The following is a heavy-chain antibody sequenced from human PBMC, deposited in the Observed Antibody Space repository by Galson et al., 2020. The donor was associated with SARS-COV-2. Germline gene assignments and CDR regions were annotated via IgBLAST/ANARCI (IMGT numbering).Heavy chain of an antibody. CDR3: AREHCSGGSCYSYRYYYYYYGMDV. CDR1: GFTFSDYY. V-gene: IGHV3-11*01. J-gene: IGHJ6*02. CDR2: ISSSGSTI. Sequence: NSGGSLRLSCAASGFTFSDYYMSWIRQAPGKGLEWVSYISSSGSTIYYADSVKGRFTISRDNAKNSLYLQMNSLRAEDTAVYYCAREHCSGGSCYSYRYYYYYYGMDVWGQGTTVTVSS. D-gene: IGHD2-15*01.